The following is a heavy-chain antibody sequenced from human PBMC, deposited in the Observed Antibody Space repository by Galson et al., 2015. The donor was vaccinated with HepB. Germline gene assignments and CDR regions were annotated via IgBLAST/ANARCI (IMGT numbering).Heavy chain of an antibody. CDR2: ISYDGSNK. J-gene: IGHJ4*02. Sequence: SLRLSCAASGFTFSSYAMHWVRQAPGKGLEWVAVISYDGSNKYYADSVKGRFTISRDNSKNTLYLQMNSLRAEDTAVYYCARVRCSSTSCYTDYWGQGTLVTVSS. V-gene: IGHV3-30-3*01. D-gene: IGHD2-2*02. CDR1: GFTFSSYA. CDR3: ARVRCSSTSCYTDY.